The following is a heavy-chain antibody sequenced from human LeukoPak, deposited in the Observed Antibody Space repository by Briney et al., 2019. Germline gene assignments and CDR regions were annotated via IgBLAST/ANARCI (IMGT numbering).Heavy chain of an antibody. D-gene: IGHD4-17*01. J-gene: IGHJ4*02. CDR3: ACLRGPSDY. CDR1: GFTFSNFW. CDR2: IKLDGSAT. Sequence: PGGSLRLSCAASGFTFSNFWMAWVRQVPGKGPEWVADIKLDGSATYYLDSVRGRFTTSRDNTKNSLYLQMDSLTADDTAVYFCACLRGPSDYWGQGTLVTVSS. V-gene: IGHV3-7*01.